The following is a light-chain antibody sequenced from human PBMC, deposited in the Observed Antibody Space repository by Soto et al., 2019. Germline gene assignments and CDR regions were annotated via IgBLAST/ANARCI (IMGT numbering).Light chain of an antibody. CDR2: EVT. CDR3: SSYAGSNNPYV. CDR1: SGDIGGYDY. Sequence: QSALTQPPSASGSPRQSVTISCTGTSGDIGGYDYVSWYQQHPGKAPKLMIYEVTKRPLGVPDRFSGSKSGNTASLTVSGLQAEDEADYYCSSYAGSNNPYVFGTGTKLTVL. V-gene: IGLV2-8*01. J-gene: IGLJ1*01.